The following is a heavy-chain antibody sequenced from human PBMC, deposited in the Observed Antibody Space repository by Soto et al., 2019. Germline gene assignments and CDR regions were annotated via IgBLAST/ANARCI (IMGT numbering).Heavy chain of an antibody. J-gene: IGHJ6*02. CDR2: IGSGGST. CDR3: AKVVASYYYGMDV. CDR1: GFTFSSYA. V-gene: IGHV3-23*01. Sequence: GGSLRLSCAASGFTFSSYAMTWVRQAPGKGLEWVSAIGSGGSTYYADSVKGRFTISRGNSRNTLYLQMNSLRADDTAVYYCAKVVASYYYGMDVWGQGTTVTVSS.